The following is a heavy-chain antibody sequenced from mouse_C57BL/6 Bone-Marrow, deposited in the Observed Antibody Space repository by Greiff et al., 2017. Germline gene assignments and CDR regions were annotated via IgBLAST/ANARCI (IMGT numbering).Heavy chain of an antibody. V-gene: IGHV7-3*01. CDR1: GFTFTDYY. D-gene: IGHD1-1*01. Sequence: EVKLMESGGGLVQPGGSLSLSCAASGFTFTDYYMSWVRQPPGKALEWLGFIRHKANGYTTEYSASVKGRFTISRDNSQSILYLQMNALRAEDSATYCCARGGSSGWFAYWGQGTLVTVSA. CDR2: IRHKANGYTT. CDR3: ARGGSSGWFAY. J-gene: IGHJ3*01.